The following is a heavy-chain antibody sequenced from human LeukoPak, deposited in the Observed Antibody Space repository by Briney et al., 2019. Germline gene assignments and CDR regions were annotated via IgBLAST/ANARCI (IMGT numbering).Heavy chain of an antibody. Sequence: PGGSLRLSCAASGFTFSGYEMNWVRQAPGKGLEWVSYISGSGDSIYHADSVKGRFTISRDNAKNSLYLQMNSLRAEDMAVYYCARDGTRGWELDFWGQGTLVTVSS. V-gene: IGHV3-48*03. D-gene: IGHD1-26*01. CDR2: ISGSGDSI. CDR1: GFTFSGYE. CDR3: ARDGTRGWELDF. J-gene: IGHJ4*02.